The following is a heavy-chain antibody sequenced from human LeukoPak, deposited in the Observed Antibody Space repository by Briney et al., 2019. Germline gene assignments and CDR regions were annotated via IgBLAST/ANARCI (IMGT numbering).Heavy chain of an antibody. CDR2: IHSGGST. Sequence: GXXLRLSCAASGFTISTNYMSWVRQAPGKGLEWVSVIHSGGSTYYTDSVKGRFTISRDNSKNTLYLQMNSLRVEDTAVYYCARDPPVCSTSCLDYWGQGTLVTVSS. CDR1: GFTISTNY. V-gene: IGHV3-53*01. D-gene: IGHD2-2*01. CDR3: ARDPPVCSTSCLDY. J-gene: IGHJ4*02.